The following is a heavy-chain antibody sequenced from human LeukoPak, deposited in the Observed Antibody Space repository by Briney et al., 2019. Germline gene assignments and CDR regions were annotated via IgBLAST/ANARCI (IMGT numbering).Heavy chain of an antibody. Sequence: KASQTLSLTCTVSGGSISCGGYYWNWIRQHPGKGLEWIGYICYSGSTCYNPSLQSRVTISVDTSKNQFSLKLRYVTAADTAVYYCASAYCTTTYCYIDYWGQGALVTVSS. CDR2: ICYSGST. V-gene: IGHV4-31*03. CDR1: GGSISCGGYY. D-gene: IGHD2-2*02. J-gene: IGHJ4*02. CDR3: ASAYCTTTYCYIDY.